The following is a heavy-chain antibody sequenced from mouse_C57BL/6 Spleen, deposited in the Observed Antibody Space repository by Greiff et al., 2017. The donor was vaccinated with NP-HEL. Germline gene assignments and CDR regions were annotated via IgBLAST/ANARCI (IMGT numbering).Heavy chain of an antibody. J-gene: IGHJ2*01. CDR2: INPSTGGT. V-gene: IGHV1-42*01. Sequence: VQLQQSGPELVKPGASVKISCKASGYSFPGYYMNWVKQSPEKSLEWIGEINPSTGGTTYNQKFKAKATLTVDKSSSTAYMQLKSLTSEDSAVYYSARSDYLCFDCWGQSTPLTVSS. CDR3: ARSDYLCFDC. CDR1: GYSFPGYY. D-gene: IGHD2-4*01.